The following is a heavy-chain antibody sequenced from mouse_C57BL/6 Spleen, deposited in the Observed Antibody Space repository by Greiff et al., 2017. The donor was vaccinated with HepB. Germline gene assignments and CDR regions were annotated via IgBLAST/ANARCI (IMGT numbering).Heavy chain of an antibody. CDR1: GFTFSDYG. Sequence: EVKLVESGGGLVKPGGSLKLSCAASGFTFSDYGMHWVRQAPEKGLEWVAYISSGSSTIYYADTVKGRFTISRDNAKNTLFLQMTSLRSEDTAMYYCARNGVYYDYDGSWFAYWGQGTLVTVSA. V-gene: IGHV5-17*01. CDR3: ARNGVYYDYDGSWFAY. J-gene: IGHJ3*01. D-gene: IGHD2-4*01. CDR2: ISSGSSTI.